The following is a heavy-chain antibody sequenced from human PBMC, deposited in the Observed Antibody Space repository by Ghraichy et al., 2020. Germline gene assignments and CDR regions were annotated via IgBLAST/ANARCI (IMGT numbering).Heavy chain of an antibody. D-gene: IGHD7-27*01. CDR1: GFSLSTSGVG. J-gene: IGHJ4*02. V-gene: IGHV2-5*02. Sequence: SGPTLVKPTQTLTLTCTFSGFSLSTSGVGVGWIRQPPGEALEWLALIYWDNDKFYSPSLKSRLTITKDTSKNQVVLTMTNMDPVDTATYYCAHRLPLGGSGNWGRFAYWGQGTLVTVSS. CDR3: AHRLPLGGSGNWGRFAY. CDR2: IYWDNDK.